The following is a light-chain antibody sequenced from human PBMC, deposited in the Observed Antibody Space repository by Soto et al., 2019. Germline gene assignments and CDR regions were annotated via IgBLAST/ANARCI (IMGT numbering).Light chain of an antibody. CDR3: QQYNNWPLT. Sequence: EIAMAQCPATLSVSPGERATLSCRASQSVNSNLAWYQQKPGQAPRLLIYGASTRATGIPARFSGSGSGTEFTVTISSLQSEDFAVYYCQQYNNWPLTFGGGTKVEIK. V-gene: IGKV3-15*01. CDR2: GAS. CDR1: QSVNSN. J-gene: IGKJ4*01.